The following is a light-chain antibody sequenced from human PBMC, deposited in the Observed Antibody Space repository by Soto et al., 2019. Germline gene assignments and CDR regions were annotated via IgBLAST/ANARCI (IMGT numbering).Light chain of an antibody. CDR2: GSS. Sequence: EXXXTQSPGTLSLSPGERATLSCRASQSVSSSYLAWYQQKPGQAPRLLIYGSSNGATGIPDRFSGSGSGTDFTLTISRLEPEDFAVYYCQQYGSSPQYTFGQGTKLEIK. CDR3: QQYGSSPQYT. J-gene: IGKJ2*01. CDR1: QSVSSSY. V-gene: IGKV3-20*01.